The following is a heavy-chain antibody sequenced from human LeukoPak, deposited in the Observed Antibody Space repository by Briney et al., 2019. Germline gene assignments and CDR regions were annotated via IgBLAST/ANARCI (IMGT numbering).Heavy chain of an antibody. D-gene: IGHD1-26*01. Sequence: SETLSLTCTVSGGSISSRNWWSWVRQPPGKGLEWIGEIYDSGSTNYNPSLKSRVTISIDKSKNHFSLKLSSATAADTAVYYCARVGATQNLVFFDYWGQGTLVTVSS. CDR1: GGSISSRNW. CDR3: ARVGATQNLVFFDY. V-gene: IGHV4-4*02. CDR2: IYDSGST. J-gene: IGHJ4*02.